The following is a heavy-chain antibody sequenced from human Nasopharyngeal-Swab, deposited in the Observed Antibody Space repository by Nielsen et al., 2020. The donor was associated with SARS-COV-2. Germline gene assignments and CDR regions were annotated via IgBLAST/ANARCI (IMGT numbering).Heavy chain of an antibody. J-gene: IGHJ4*02. CDR2: ISYDGSNK. D-gene: IGHD5-18*01. Sequence: GESLKISCAASGFTFSSYGMHWVSQAPGKGLEWVAVISYDGSNKYYADSVKGRFTISRDNSKNTLYLQMNSLRAEDTAVYYCARGERYSYGSDYWGQGTLVTVSS. V-gene: IGHV3-30*03. CDR3: ARGERYSYGSDY. CDR1: GFTFSSYG.